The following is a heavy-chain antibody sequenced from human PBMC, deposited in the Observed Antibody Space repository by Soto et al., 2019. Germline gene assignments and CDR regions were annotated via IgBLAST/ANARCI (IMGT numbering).Heavy chain of an antibody. Sequence: QEHLMESGGGLVKPGGTLRLSCAGSGFIFSDYYITWIRRAPGKGLEWVSYINTLSSAIYYADSVKGRFTISRDNAKNSVYLQVTSLRAADTAVYYCARRLQWQLRPLDSWGRGTLVTVSS. CDR3: ARRLQWQLRPLDS. V-gene: IGHV3-11*01. D-gene: IGHD6-19*01. J-gene: IGHJ4*02. CDR2: INTLSSAI. CDR1: GFIFSDYY.